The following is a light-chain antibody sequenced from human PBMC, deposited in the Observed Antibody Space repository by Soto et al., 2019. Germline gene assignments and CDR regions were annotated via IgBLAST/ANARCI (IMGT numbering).Light chain of an antibody. J-gene: IGKJ5*01. V-gene: IGKV3-20*01. CDR2: GAS. CDR1: QSVSSSY. CDR3: QQYGSSPT. Sequence: EIVLTQSPGTLSLSPGERAXLSXXXSQSVSSSYLAWYQQKPGQAPRLLIYGASSRATGIPDRFSGSGSGTDFTLTISILEPEDFAVYYCQQYGSSPTFGQGTRLE.